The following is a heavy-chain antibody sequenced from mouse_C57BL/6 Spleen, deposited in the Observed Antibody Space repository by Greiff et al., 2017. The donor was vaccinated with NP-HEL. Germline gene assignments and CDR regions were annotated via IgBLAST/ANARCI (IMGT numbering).Heavy chain of an antibody. D-gene: IGHD2-2*01. CDR2: INYDGSST. V-gene: IGHV5-16*01. Sequence: EVQLVESEGGLVQPGSSMKLSCTASGFTFSDYYMAWVRQVPEKGLEWVANINYDGSSTYYLDSLKSRFIISRDNAKNILYLQMSSLKSEDTATYYCARDTGYGGFAYWGQRTLVTVSA. J-gene: IGHJ3*01. CDR1: GFTFSDYY. CDR3: ARDTGYGGFAY.